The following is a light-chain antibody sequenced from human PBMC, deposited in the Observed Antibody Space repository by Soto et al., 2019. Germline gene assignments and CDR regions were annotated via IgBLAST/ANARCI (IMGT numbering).Light chain of an antibody. CDR3: KQYHTYWWT. Sequence: DIQMTQSPSSLSASVGDRVTITCRASQSISSYLNWYQQKPGKAHKLLIYAAYSLQSGVQSRFSGSGSGTDFTLTIRSLQPDDSATYYCKQYHTYWWTFGQGTKVDIK. J-gene: IGKJ1*01. CDR1: QSISSY. CDR2: AAY. V-gene: IGKV1-39*01.